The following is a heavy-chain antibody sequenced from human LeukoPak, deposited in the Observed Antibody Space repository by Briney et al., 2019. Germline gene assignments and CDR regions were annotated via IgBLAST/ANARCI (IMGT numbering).Heavy chain of an antibody. CDR2: IRYDGSNK. J-gene: IGHJ4*02. CDR1: GFTFSDYD. CDR3: AKAKFTLGGD. Sequence: PGGSLRLSCVASGFTFSDYDMHWVRQAPGKGLAWVAFIRYDGSNKYYADSVKGRFTISRDNSKNTLYLQMNSVRAEDSAVYYCAKAKFTLGGDWGQGTLVTVSS. V-gene: IGHV3-30*02. D-gene: IGHD3-16*01.